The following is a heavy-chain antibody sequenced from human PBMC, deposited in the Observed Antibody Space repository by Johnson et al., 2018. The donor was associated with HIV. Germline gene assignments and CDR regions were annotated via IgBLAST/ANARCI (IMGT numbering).Heavy chain of an antibody. J-gene: IGHJ3*01. D-gene: IGHD6-13*01. CDR1: GFTFSNDA. CDR3: ARDGESQQLPLGDALDV. V-gene: IGHV3-30*04. CDR2: MSYNASNK. Sequence: VQLVESGGGVVQPGRSLRLSCAASGFTFSNDAIHWVRQAPGKGLEWVAIMSYNASNKYYADSVKGRFTISRDNSKNTLYLQMNSLRVEDTAVYYCARDGESQQLPLGDALDVWGQGTMVTVSS.